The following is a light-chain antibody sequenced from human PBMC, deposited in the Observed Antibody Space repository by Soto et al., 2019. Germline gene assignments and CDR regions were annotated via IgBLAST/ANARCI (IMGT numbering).Light chain of an antibody. CDR1: QSVSNNY. Sequence: EIVLTQSPGTLSLSPGERATLSCRASQSVSNNYLAWYQQKPGQAPRLLIYGASNRATGIPDGFSVSGSGTDFTFTVCRLEPDDFAVYYCQPYGSSGTFGHGTKVEIK. J-gene: IGKJ1*01. V-gene: IGKV3-20*01. CDR3: QPYGSSGT. CDR2: GAS.